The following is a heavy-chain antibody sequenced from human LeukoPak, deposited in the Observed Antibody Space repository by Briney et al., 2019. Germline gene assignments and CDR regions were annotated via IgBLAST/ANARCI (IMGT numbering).Heavy chain of an antibody. CDR3: ASETYNWNYDVDYYYMDV. J-gene: IGHJ6*03. D-gene: IGHD1-7*01. Sequence: SQTLSLTCAISGDSVSSNSAAWNWIRQSPSRGLEWLGRTYYRSKWYNDYAVSVKSRITINPDTSKNQFSLQLNSVTPEDTAVYYCASETYNWNYDVDYYYMDVWGKGTTVTVSS. CDR2: TYYRSKWYN. V-gene: IGHV6-1*01. CDR1: GDSVSSNSAA.